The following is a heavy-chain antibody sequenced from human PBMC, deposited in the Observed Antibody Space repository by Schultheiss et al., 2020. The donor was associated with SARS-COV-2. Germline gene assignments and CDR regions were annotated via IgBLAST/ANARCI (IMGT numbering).Heavy chain of an antibody. CDR2: IRSKAYGGTT. D-gene: IGHD2-8*01. J-gene: IGHJ4*02. Sequence: GGSLRLSCTASGFTFGDYAMSWVRQAPGKGLEWVGFIRSKAYGGTTEYAASVKGRFTISRDDSKSIAYLQMNSLKTEDTAVYYCSRSPPSKYCENGVCYNSLDCWGQGTLVTVSS. CDR1: GFTFGDYA. CDR3: SRSPPSKYCENGVCYNSLDC. V-gene: IGHV3-49*04.